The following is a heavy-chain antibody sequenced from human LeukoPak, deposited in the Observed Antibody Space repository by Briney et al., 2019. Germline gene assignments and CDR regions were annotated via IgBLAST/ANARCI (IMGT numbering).Heavy chain of an antibody. CDR1: GGSIGSGSYY. V-gene: IGHV4-61*02. D-gene: IGHD2-2*01. CDR2: IYTKGST. Sequence: SQTLSLTCTVSGGSIGSGSYYWSWIRQPAGKGLEWIGRIYTKGSTDYNPSLKSRVTISIDTSKNQFSLKLSSVTAADTAVSYCARDLYCTSTSCFNYWGQGTLVTVSS. J-gene: IGHJ4*02. CDR3: ARDLYCTSTSCFNY.